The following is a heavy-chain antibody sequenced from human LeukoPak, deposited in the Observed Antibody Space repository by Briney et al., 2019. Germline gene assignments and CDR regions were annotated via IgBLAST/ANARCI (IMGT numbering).Heavy chain of an antibody. CDR3: AKATYGSGSYNWFDP. J-gene: IGHJ5*02. CDR1: GGSISSYY. CDR2: IYTSGST. D-gene: IGHD3-10*01. V-gene: IGHV4-4*07. Sequence: PSETLSLTCTVPGGSISSYYWSWIRQPAGKGLEWIGRIYTSGSTNYNPSLKSRVTMPVDTFKNQFSLKLSSVTAADTAVYYCAKATYGSGSYNWFDPWGQGTLVTVSS.